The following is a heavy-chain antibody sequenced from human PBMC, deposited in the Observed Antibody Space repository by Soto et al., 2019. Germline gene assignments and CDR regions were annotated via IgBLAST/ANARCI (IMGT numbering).Heavy chain of an antibody. Sequence: EVQLLESGGGLVQPGGSLRLSCAASGFTFSSYAMSWVRQAPGKGLEWVSAISGTGGSTYYADSVKGRFTISRDNSKNTLVLQKNSLRAEDTAVYYCATHSCSGGSCCTRYFDYWGQGTLVTVSS. J-gene: IGHJ4*02. CDR1: GFTFSSYA. V-gene: IGHV3-23*01. CDR2: ISGTGGST. CDR3: ATHSCSGGSCCTRYFDY. D-gene: IGHD2-15*01.